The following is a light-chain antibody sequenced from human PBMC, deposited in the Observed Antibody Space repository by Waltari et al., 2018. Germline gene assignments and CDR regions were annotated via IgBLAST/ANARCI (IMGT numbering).Light chain of an antibody. CDR2: GAS. V-gene: IGKV3-20*01. J-gene: IGKJ1*01. CDR3: QQYGRA. Sequence: EYVLTQSPGTLSLSPGEGATLSCRASQTVGAYLAWYQQKPGQAPRLLIYGASSRATGIPDRFSGSGSGTDFTLTISRLEPEDFAVYYCQQYGRAFGQGTKVEIK. CDR1: QTVGAY.